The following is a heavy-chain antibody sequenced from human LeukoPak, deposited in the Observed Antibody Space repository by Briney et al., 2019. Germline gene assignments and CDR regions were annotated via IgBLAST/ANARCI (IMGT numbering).Heavy chain of an antibody. CDR3: ARDEPYYDILTGYYHNWFDP. Sequence: GGSLRLSCAASGFTFSDYYMSWIRQAPGKGLEWVSYISSSCSTIYYADSVTGRFTISRDNSKNSLYLQMNSLRAEDTAVYYCARDEPYYDILTGYYHNWFDPGGQGTLVIVSS. D-gene: IGHD3-9*01. CDR2: ISSSCSTI. J-gene: IGHJ5*02. V-gene: IGHV3-11*01. CDR1: GFTFSDYY.